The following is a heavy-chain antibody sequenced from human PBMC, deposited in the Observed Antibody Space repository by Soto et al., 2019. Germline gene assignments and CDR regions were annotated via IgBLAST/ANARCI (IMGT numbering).Heavy chain of an antibody. CDR2: ISGTGSST. J-gene: IGHJ4*02. CDR3: AKAGGIAVPGTHLDY. V-gene: IGHV3-23*01. D-gene: IGHD6-19*01. Sequence: EVQLFESGGGSVQPGGSLRLSCAASGFTFSSYAMSWVRQAPGKGLEWVSAISGTGSSTNYADSVEGRFTISRDNSKNTRYLQMSSLRAEDTAVYYCAKAGGIAVPGTHLDYWGQGTLVTVSS. CDR1: GFTFSSYA.